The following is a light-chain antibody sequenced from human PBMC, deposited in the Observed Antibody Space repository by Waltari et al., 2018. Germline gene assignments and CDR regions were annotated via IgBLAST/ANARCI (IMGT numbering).Light chain of an antibody. Sequence: DIQMTQSPSSVSASVGDRVTITCRASQAISSWLAWYQQKPGKAPKLLIYAASSLQSGVPSRFSGSGFGTDFTLTISSLQPEDFAVYYCQQYNDWPRTFGQGTKVQI. J-gene: IGKJ1*01. CDR2: AAS. V-gene: IGKV1-12*01. CDR1: QAISSW. CDR3: QQYNDWPRT.